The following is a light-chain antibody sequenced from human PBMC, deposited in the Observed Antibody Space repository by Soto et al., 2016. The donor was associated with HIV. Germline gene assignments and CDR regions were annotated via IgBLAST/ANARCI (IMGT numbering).Light chain of an antibody. Sequence: SSELTQDPAVSVALGQTVRITCQGDSLRTYYASWYQQKPGQAPVLVIFGKNNRPSGIPDRFSGSSSGNTDSLTITGAQAEDEADYYCNSRDSSGNHVVFGGGTKLTV. V-gene: IGLV3-19*01. CDR1: SLRTYY. CDR3: NSRDSSGNHVV. J-gene: IGLJ2*01. CDR2: GKN.